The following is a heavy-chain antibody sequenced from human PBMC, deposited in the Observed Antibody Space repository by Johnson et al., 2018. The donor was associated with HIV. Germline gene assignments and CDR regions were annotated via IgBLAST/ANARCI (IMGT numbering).Heavy chain of an antibody. CDR1: GFTFDDYA. CDR3: TSDRRGSSGAFDI. J-gene: IGHJ3*02. V-gene: IGHV3-9*01. D-gene: IGHD1-26*01. Sequence: EVRLVESGGGLVQPGRSLRLSCAASGFTFDDYAMHWVRQAPGKGLEWVSGISWNSGSIAYADSVKGRFTISRDNAKNSLYLQMNSLRAEDTALYYCTSDRRGSSGAFDIWGQGTMVTVSS. CDR2: ISWNSGSI.